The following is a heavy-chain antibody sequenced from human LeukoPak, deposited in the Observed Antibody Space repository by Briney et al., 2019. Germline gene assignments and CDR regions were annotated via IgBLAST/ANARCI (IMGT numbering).Heavy chain of an antibody. V-gene: IGHV3-23*01. CDR3: AKGIQWELPSDH. CDR1: GFTFSNYA. D-gene: IGHD4-23*01. J-gene: IGHJ4*02. CDR2: ISISGGKT. Sequence: PGGSLRLSCVASGFTFSNYAMSWVRQAPGKGLEWVSAISISGGKTYYAVSVKGRFTISRDNSKNTLYLQMNSLRAEDTAVYHCAKGIQWELPSDHWGQGTPVTVSS.